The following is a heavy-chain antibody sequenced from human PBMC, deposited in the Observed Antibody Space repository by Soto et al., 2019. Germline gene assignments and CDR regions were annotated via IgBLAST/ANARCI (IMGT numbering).Heavy chain of an antibody. CDR3: ASMDSSYY. V-gene: IGHV4-34*01. D-gene: IGHD5-18*01. Sequence: HVQLQQWGAGLLKPSETLSLTCAVYGGSFSGYYWSWIRQPPGKGLEWIGEINHSGSTNYNPSLKSRVTISVDTSKNQFSLKLGSVTAAETAVYYCASMDSSYYWGQGTLGTFSS. J-gene: IGHJ4*02. CDR1: GGSFSGYY. CDR2: INHSGST.